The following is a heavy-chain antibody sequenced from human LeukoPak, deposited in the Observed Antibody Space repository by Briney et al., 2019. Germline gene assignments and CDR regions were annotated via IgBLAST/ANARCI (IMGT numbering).Heavy chain of an antibody. V-gene: IGHV3-21*01. D-gene: IGHD5-12*01. CDR2: ISTSSSYI. CDR1: GFTFSSYS. CDR3: ARDRVGVSAYDSLFDY. J-gene: IGHJ4*02. Sequence: PGGSLRLSCAASGFTFSSYSMNWVRQAPGKGLEWVSSISTSSSYIYYADSVKGRFTISRDNAKNSLYLQMNSLRAEDTAVYYCARDRVGVSAYDSLFDYWGQGTLVTVSS.